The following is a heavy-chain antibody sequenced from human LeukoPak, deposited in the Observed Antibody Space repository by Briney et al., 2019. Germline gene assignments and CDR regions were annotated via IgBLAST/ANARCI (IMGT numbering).Heavy chain of an antibody. Sequence: VASVKVSCKASGYTFTSYDINWVRQATGQGLEWMGWMNPNSGNTGYAQKFQGRVTMTRNTSISTAYIELSSQRSEDTAVYYCARVADPVLRFLEWLLWDWGQGTLVTVSS. V-gene: IGHV1-8*01. D-gene: IGHD3-3*01. J-gene: IGHJ4*02. CDR3: ARVADPVLRFLEWLLWD. CDR2: MNPNSGNT. CDR1: GYTFTSYD.